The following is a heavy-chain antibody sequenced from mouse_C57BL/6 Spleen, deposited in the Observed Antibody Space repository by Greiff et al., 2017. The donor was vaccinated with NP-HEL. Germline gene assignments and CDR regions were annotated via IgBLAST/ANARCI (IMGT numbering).Heavy chain of an antibody. Sequence: VQVVESGPELVKPGASVKISCKASGYAFSSSWMNWVKQRPGKGLEWIGRIYPGDGDHNYNGKFKGKATLTADKSSSTAYMQLSSLTSEDSAVYFCARNYGSSPLSMDYWGQGTSVTVSS. V-gene: IGHV1-82*01. D-gene: IGHD1-1*01. CDR3: ARNYGSSPLSMDY. CDR2: IYPGDGDH. J-gene: IGHJ4*01. CDR1: GYAFSSSW.